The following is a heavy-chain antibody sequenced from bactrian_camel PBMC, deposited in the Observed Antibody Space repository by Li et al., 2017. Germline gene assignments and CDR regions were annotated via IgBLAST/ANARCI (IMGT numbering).Heavy chain of an antibody. V-gene: IGHV3S40*01. D-gene: IGHD5*01. CDR2: ITSVEGT. CDR1: GFPFSSWA. J-gene: IGHJ6*01. Sequence: VQLVESGGGLVQPGGSLRLSCAGSGFPFSSWAMSWVRQAPGKGLEWVSTITSVEGTYYPDSVKGRFTISRDNAKNTVYLQLNSLKNEDTGMYYCAAVTWGATEIWFFGSWGQGTQVTVS. CDR3: AAVTWGATEIWFFGS.